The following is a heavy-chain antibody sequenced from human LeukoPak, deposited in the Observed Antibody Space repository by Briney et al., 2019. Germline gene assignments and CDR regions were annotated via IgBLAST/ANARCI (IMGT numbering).Heavy chain of an antibody. J-gene: IGHJ6*02. CDR1: GFNFSIYS. Sequence: KAGGSLRLSCAASGFNFSIYSMNWVRQAPGKGLEWVGRIKSKTDGGTTDYAAPVKGRFIISRDDSKNTLYLQMNSLKTEDTAVYYCTTDGYGSGSYYYYYYYYGMDVWGQGTTVTVSS. V-gene: IGHV3-15*01. CDR3: TTDGYGSGSYYYYYYYYGMDV. CDR2: IKSKTDGGTT. D-gene: IGHD3-10*01.